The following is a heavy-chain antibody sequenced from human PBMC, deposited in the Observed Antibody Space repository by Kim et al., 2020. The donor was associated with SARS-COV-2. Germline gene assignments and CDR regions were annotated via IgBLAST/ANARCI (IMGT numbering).Heavy chain of an antibody. J-gene: IGHJ6*02. CDR3: AREGRGGSSYGMDV. D-gene: IGHD1-26*01. V-gene: IGHV3-53*01. Sequence: HHVRGRLPISRDNSQNTLYLKLTSLRAEDTAVYYCAREGRGGSSYGMDVWGQGTTVTVSS.